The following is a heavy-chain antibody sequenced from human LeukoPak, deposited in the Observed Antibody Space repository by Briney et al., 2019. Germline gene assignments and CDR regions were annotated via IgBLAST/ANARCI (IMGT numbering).Heavy chain of an antibody. CDR1: GFTFSSYA. D-gene: IGHD2-2*01. CDR3: AKDKRPIVVVPAALDY. Sequence: SGGSLRLSCAASGFTFSSYAMSWVRQAPGKGLEWVSAISGSGGSTYYADSVKGRFTISRDNSKNTLYLQMNSLRAEDTAVYYCAKDKRPIVVVPAALDYWGQGTLVTVSS. CDR2: ISGSGGST. V-gene: IGHV3-23*01. J-gene: IGHJ4*02.